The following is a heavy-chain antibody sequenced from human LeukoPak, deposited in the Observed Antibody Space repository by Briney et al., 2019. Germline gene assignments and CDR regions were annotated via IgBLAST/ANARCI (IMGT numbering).Heavy chain of an antibody. CDR1: GFTFSSYA. V-gene: IGHV3-23*01. J-gene: IGHJ3*02. CDR3: AKVPLDYYDSSGYAFDI. Sequence: PGGSLRLSCAASGFTFSSYAMSWVRQAPGKGLEWVSAISGSGGSTYYADSVKGRFTISRDNSKNTLYLQMNSLRAEDTAVYYCAKVPLDYYDSSGYAFDIWGQGTMVTVSS. CDR2: ISGSGGST. D-gene: IGHD3-22*01.